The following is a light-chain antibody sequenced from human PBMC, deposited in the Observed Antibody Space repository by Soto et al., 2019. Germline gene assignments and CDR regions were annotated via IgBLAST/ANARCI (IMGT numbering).Light chain of an antibody. CDR3: QSYDSSLSGGVV. Sequence: QSVLTQPPSVSGAPGQRVTISCTGSSSNIGAGYDVHWYQQLPGTAPKLLIYGNSNRPSGVPDRFSGSKSGTSASLAITGLQAEVEADYYCQSYDSSLSGGVVFGGGTQLTV. CDR2: GNS. V-gene: IGLV1-40*01. J-gene: IGLJ2*01. CDR1: SSNIGAGYD.